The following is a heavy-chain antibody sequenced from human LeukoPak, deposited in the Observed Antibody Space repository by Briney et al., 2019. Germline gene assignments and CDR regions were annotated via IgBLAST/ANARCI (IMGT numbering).Heavy chain of an antibody. J-gene: IGHJ4*02. CDR3: ARGRKVRGVIITD. D-gene: IGHD3-10*01. CDR1: GGSFSGYC. Sequence: PSETLSLTCAVYGGSFSGYCWSWIRQPPGKGLEWIGEINHSGSTNYNPSLKSRVTISVDTSKNQFSLKLSSMTAADTAVYYCARGRKVRGVIITDWGQGTLVTVSS. V-gene: IGHV4-34*01. CDR2: INHSGST.